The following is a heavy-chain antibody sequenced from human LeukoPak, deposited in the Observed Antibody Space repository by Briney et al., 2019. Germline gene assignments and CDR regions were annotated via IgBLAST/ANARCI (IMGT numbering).Heavy chain of an antibody. Sequence: GASVKVSCKASGYTFTSYGISWVRQAPGQGLEWMGWISAYNGNTNYAQKLQGRVTMTTDTSTSTAYMELRSLRSDDTAVYYCARDLVFGSSWSGGYFDYGAREPWSPSPQ. CDR2: ISAYNGNT. CDR1: GYTFTSYG. J-gene: IGHJ4*02. V-gene: IGHV1-18*01. CDR3: ARDLVFGSSWSGGYFDY. D-gene: IGHD6-6*01.